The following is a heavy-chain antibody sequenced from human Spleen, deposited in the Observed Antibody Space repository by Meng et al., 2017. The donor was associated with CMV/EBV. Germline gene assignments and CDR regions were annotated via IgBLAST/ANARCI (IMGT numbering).Heavy chain of an antibody. J-gene: IGHJ4*02. Sequence: GESLKISCAASGFTFSSYAMNWVRRAPGKGLEWVSSISSSSLHRYYADSVKGRFTISRDNAKKSLFLQMNSLRAEDTAIYYCARGRGYCSSTNCYQNFDYWGRGTLVTVSS. CDR1: GFTFSSYA. CDR3: ARGRGYCSSTNCYQNFDY. V-gene: IGHV3-21*01. D-gene: IGHD2-2*01. CDR2: ISSSSLHR.